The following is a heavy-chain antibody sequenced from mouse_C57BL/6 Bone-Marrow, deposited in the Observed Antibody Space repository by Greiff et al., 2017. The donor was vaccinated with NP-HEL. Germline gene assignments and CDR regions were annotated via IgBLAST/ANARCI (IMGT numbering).Heavy chain of an antibody. CDR3: ARWELRVYAMDY. D-gene: IGHD3-2*02. CDR1: GYAFTNYL. CDR2: INPGSGGT. Sequence: QVQLKQPGAELVRPGTSVKVSCKASGYAFTNYLIEWVKQRPGQGLEWIGVINPGSGGTNYNEKFKGKATLTADKSSRTAYMQLSSLTSEDSAVYFGARWELRVYAMDYWGQGTSVTVSS. J-gene: IGHJ4*01. V-gene: IGHV1-54*01.